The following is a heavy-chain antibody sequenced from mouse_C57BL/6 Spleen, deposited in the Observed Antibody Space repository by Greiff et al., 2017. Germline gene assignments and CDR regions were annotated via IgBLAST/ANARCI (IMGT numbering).Heavy chain of an antibody. CDR3: ASRDYAMDY. J-gene: IGHJ4*01. CDR2: INPSTGGT. D-gene: IGHD3-1*01. V-gene: IGHV1-42*01. CDR1: GYSFTGYY. Sequence: VQLQQSGPELVKPGASVKISCKASGYSFTGYYMNWVKQSPEKSLEWMGEINPSTGGTTYNQKFKAKATLTVDKSTSTAYMDLKVLPSEDSAVYYCASRDYAMDYWGQGTSVTVSS.